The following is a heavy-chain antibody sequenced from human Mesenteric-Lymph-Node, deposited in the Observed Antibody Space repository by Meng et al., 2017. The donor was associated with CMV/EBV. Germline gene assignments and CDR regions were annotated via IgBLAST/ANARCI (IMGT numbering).Heavy chain of an antibody. Sequence: GESLKISCAVSGLTFSSYEMNWVRQAPGKGLEWVSYISSSGTTIYYADSVKGRLTISRDNAQDSVYLQMNSLRAEDAAVYYCARGGYCNGGLCYNLNAFDIWGRGTVVTVSS. CDR2: ISSSGTTI. D-gene: IGHD2-8*02. CDR1: GLTFSSYE. J-gene: IGHJ3*02. V-gene: IGHV3-48*03. CDR3: ARGGYCNGGLCYNLNAFDI.